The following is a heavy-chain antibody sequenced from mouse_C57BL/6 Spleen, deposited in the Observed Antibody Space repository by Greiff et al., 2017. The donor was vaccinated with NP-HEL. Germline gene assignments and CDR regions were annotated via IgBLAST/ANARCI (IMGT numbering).Heavy chain of an antibody. CDR3: ARDYDDGYFDY. Sequence: EVKVVESGGGLVKPGGSLKLSCAASGFTFSSYAMSWVRQTPEKRLEWVATISDGGSYTYYPDNVKGRFTISRDNAKNNLYLQMSHLKSEDTAMYYCARDYDDGYFDYWGQGTTLTVSS. D-gene: IGHD2-12*01. V-gene: IGHV5-4*01. CDR2: ISDGGSYT. CDR1: GFTFSSYA. J-gene: IGHJ2*01.